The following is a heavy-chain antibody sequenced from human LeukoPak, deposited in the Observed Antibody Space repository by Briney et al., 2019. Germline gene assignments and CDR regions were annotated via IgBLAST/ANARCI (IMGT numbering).Heavy chain of an antibody. J-gene: IGHJ4*02. CDR2: IRYDGSNK. CDR1: GFTFSSYG. D-gene: IGHD3-9*01. V-gene: IGHV3-30*02. CDR3: ARDPTEFDWSFYFDS. Sequence: GGSLRLSCAASGFTFSSYGMHWVRQAPGKGLEWVAFIRYDGSNKYYADSVKGRFTISRDNSKNTLYLQMNSLRAEDTAVYYCARDPTEFDWSFYFDSWGQGTLVTVSS.